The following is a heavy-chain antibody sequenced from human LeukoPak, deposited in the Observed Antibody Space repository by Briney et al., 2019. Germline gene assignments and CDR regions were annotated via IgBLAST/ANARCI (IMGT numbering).Heavy chain of an antibody. J-gene: IGHJ4*02. Sequence: GESLKISCKGSGSRFTSYWIGWVRQLPGKGLEWMGIIYPGDSDTRYSPSFQGQVTISADKSISTAYLQWSSLKASDTAMYYCARHLAVYCSGGSCYGPSPFDYWGQGTLVTVSS. CDR2: IYPGDSDT. CDR3: ARHLAVYCSGGSCYGPSPFDY. V-gene: IGHV5-51*01. CDR1: GSRFTSYW. D-gene: IGHD2-15*01.